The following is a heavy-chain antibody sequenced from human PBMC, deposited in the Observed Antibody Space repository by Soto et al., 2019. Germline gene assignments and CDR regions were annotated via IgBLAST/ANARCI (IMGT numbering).Heavy chain of an antibody. CDR1: GFTFSNYW. V-gene: IGHV3-74*02. D-gene: IGHD2-15*01. Sequence: EVQLVESGGGLVQPGGSLRLSCAASGFTFSNYWMYWVRQAPGKGLEWVSRINSDGSVSSHADSVRGRLTISRDNVKNTLYLNMDSLRAEDTAVYFCARGDCVGGTCYSLAGSFYYYMDVWSKGTTVTVFS. J-gene: IGHJ6*03. CDR3: ARGDCVGGTCYSLAGSFYYYMDV. CDR2: INSDGSVS.